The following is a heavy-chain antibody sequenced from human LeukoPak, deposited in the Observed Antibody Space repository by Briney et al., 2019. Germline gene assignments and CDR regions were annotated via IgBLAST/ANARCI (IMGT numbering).Heavy chain of an antibody. V-gene: IGHV3-48*04. J-gene: IGHJ6*02. Sequence: GGSLRLSCAASGFTFSSYSMNWVRQAPGKGLEWVSYISSSSSTIYYADSVKGRFTISRDNAKNSLYLQMNSLRAEDTAVYYCARVSFEWLGGQDVWGHGTTVTVSS. CDR3: ARVSFEWLGGQDV. CDR2: ISSSSSTI. CDR1: GFTFSSYS. D-gene: IGHD3-3*01.